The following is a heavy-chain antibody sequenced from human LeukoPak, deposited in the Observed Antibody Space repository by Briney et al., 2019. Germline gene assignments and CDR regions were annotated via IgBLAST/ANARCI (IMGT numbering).Heavy chain of an antibody. V-gene: IGHV4-59*01. Sequence: GSLRLSCAASGFTFRIYAMSWVRQPPGKGLEWIGYNSYSRSTNYNPSLKSRVTISVDTSKNQFSLKLNSVTAADTAVYYCARDNPDYDLSGYGVFDFWGQGILVTVSS. CDR1: GFTFRIYA. J-gene: IGHJ4*02. D-gene: IGHD3-22*01. CDR2: NSYSRST. CDR3: ARDNPDYDLSGYGVFDF.